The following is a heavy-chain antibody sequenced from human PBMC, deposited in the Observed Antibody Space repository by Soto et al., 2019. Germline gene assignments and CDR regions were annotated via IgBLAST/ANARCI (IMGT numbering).Heavy chain of an antibody. CDR2: IYHNGST. Sequence: QLQLQESGSGLVKPSQTLCLTWAVSCGSISSGGYSWSWIRQPPGKGLEWIGYIYHNGSTYYNPSPKIRLTISDDSSKNHFTLQLGPLTNADTPVYDLAAGRGLPRYYRGQGTLDTVNS. J-gene: IGHJ4*02. CDR1: CGSISSGGYS. CDR3: AAGRGLPRYY. D-gene: IGHD2-15*01. V-gene: IGHV4-30-2*01.